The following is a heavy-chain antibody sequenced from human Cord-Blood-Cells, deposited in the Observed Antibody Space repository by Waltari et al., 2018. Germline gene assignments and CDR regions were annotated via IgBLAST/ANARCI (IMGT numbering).Heavy chain of an antibody. V-gene: IGHV4-59*08. CDR3: ARRSGYCSGGSCYSETYYYYYMDV. Sequence: QVQLQESGPGLVKPSETLSLTCTVSGGSISSYYWSWIRQPPGKGLEWLGYIYYSGSTNYNPSLKSRVTISVDTSKNQFSLKLSSVTAADTAVYYCARRSGYCSGGSCYSETYYYYYMDVWGKGTTVTVSS. J-gene: IGHJ6*03. D-gene: IGHD2-15*01. CDR2: IYYSGST. CDR1: GGSISSYY.